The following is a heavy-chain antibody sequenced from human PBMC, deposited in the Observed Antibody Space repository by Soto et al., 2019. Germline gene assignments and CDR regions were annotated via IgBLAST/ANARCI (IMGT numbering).Heavy chain of an antibody. CDR3: ASPRDYCVTTSNCFIAFDI. Sequence: AQLVESGGSLVKPGGSLRLSCAASGFSFGDYIMSWVRQAPGRGLEWVASISHSGSYIFYADSVKGRFTISRDNSRDSLYLQMNSLRVDDTAIYYCASPRDYCVTTSNCFIAFDIWGQGTRVTVSS. J-gene: IGHJ3*02. CDR2: ISHSGSYI. V-gene: IGHV3-21*01. CDR1: GFSFGDYI. D-gene: IGHD4-17*01.